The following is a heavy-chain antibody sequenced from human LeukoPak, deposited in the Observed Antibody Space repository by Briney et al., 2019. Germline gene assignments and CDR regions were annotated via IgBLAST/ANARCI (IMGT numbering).Heavy chain of an antibody. D-gene: IGHD1-26*01. Sequence: ASVKVSCKASGYTFTGYYMHWVRQAPGQGLEWMGWINPNSGGTNHAQKFQGRVTMTRDTSISTAYMELSRLRSDDTAVYYCARGRGLISGSYSGGAYYFDYWGQGTLVTVSS. J-gene: IGHJ4*02. V-gene: IGHV1-2*02. CDR1: GYTFTGYY. CDR2: INPNSGGT. CDR3: ARGRGLISGSYSGGAYYFDY.